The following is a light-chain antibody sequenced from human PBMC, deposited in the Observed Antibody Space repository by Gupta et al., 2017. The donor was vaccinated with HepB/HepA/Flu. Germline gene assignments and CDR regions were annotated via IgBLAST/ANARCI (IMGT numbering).Light chain of an antibody. CDR3: IQDDTYPST. Sequence: IQMTQSPSSLSASIGDRVSITCRASQGVSNDVSWYQQKPGKAPKLLMFAASSLQSGVPSRFRGSGSGTYFTLTISNMQPEDLAIYFCIQDDTYPSTFGQGTKVEVK. CDR2: AAS. J-gene: IGKJ1*01. CDR1: QGVSND. V-gene: IGKV1-6*01.